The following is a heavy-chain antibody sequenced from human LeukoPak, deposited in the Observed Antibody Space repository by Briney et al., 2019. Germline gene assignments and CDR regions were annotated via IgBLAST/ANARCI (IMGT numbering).Heavy chain of an antibody. V-gene: IGHV4-4*07. CDR1: GDSIIGFY. CDR3: ARGLPSYGDSLDYYFYIDV. J-gene: IGHJ6*03. Sequence: SETLSLTCTVSGDSIIGFYRSWIRQPAGMGLQWIGRISTSGSTNYNPSLKSRVTMSVDRSTNEFSLTVRSVTAADTALYYCARGLPSYGDSLDYYFYIDVGGEGTTVTVSS. CDR2: ISTSGST. D-gene: IGHD4-17*01.